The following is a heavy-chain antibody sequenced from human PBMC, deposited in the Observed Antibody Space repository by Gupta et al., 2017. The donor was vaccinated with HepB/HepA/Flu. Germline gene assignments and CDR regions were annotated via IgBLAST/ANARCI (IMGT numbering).Heavy chain of an antibody. Sequence: QLQLQESGSGLVKPSQTLSLTCAVSGGSISTSGYCWSWIRQPPGKDLEWIGYIYDSGSTYYNPSLKSRVTLSVDRSKNQFSLKLTSVTAADTAVYYCARYGDYGAIFDYWGQGMLVTVSS. V-gene: IGHV4-30-2*01. D-gene: IGHD4-17*01. CDR2: IYDSGST. J-gene: IGHJ4*02. CDR1: GGSISTSGYC. CDR3: ARYGDYGAIFDY.